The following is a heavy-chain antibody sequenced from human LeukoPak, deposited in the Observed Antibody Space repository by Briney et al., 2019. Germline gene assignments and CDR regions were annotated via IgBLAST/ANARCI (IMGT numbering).Heavy chain of an antibody. CDR1: GYTFTGYY. V-gene: IGHV1-18*04. CDR3: ARRIAVAGHFDY. J-gene: IGHJ4*02. Sequence: ASVKVSCKASGYTFTGYYMHWVRQAPGQGLEWMGWISAYNGNTNYAQKLQGRVTMTTDTSTSTAYMELRSLRSDDTAVYYCARRIAVAGHFDYWGQGTLVTVSS. D-gene: IGHD6-19*01. CDR2: ISAYNGNT.